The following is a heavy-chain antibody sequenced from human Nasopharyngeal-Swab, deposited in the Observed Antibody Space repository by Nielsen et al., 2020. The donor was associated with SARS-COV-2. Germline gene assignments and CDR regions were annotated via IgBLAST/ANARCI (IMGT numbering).Heavy chain of an antibody. CDR3: AREIVGASYYYYGMDV. J-gene: IGHJ6*02. D-gene: IGHD1-26*01. V-gene: IGHV1-46*01. CDR2: INPSGGST. Sequence: WVRQAPGQGIEWMGIINPSGGSTSYAQKFQGRVTMTRDTSTSAVYMELSSLRSEDTAVYYCAREIVGASYYYYGMDVWGQGTMVTVSS.